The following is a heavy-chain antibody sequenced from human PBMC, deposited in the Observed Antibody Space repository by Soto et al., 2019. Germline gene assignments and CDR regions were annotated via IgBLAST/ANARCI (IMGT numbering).Heavy chain of an antibody. J-gene: IGHJ4*02. CDR3: ARLRVTIFGVVTDADY. V-gene: IGHV1-18*01. Sequence: APVKVSCKASGFTFSSYGISGVRQAPGQGLECMGLISAYNGNTNYAQKLQGRVTMTTDTSTSTAYMELRSLRSDDTAVYYCARLRVTIFGVVTDADYWGQGTLVTVSS. CDR2: ISAYNGNT. D-gene: IGHD3-3*01. CDR1: GFTFSSYG.